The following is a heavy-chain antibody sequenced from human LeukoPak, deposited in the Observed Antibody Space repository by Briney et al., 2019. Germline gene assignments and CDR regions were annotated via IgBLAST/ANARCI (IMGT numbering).Heavy chain of an antibody. CDR1: GYTFTSYA. J-gene: IGHJ4*02. D-gene: IGHD1-1*01. CDR3: ARIVPGTPPFDY. CDR2: IIPIFGTA. V-gene: IGHV1-69*13. Sequence: SVKVSCKASGYTFTSYAMHWVRQAPGQGLEWMGGIIPIFGTANYAQKFQGRVTITADESTSTAYMELSSLRSEDTAVYYCARIVPGTPPFDYWGQGTLVTVSS.